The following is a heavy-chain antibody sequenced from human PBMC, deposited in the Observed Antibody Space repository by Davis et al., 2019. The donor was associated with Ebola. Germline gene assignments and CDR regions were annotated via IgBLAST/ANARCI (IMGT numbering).Heavy chain of an antibody. D-gene: IGHD2-2*01. J-gene: IGHJ3*02. V-gene: IGHV4-39*07. CDR3: ARVRCISTSCYGQNAFDI. Sequence: MPSETLSLTCTVSGGSISSGSYYWGWIRQPPGKGLEWIGSMYYSGSTNYNPSLKSRVTISVDTSKSQVFLKLTSVTAADTAVYYCARVRCISTSCYGQNAFDIWGQGAMVTVSS. CDR2: MYYSGST. CDR1: GGSISSGSYY.